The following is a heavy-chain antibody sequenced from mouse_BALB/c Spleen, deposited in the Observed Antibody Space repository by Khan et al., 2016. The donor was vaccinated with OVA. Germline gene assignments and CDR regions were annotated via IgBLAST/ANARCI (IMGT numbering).Heavy chain of an antibody. Sequence: VRLQQSGTVLARPGSSVKMSCKTSGYSFTNYLIHWVKQRPGQGLEWIGDIYPGNSETTYNQKFKDKAKLNADTSASTAYMELSSLTNEDFAVYYCTRGGYSSFAYWGQGTLVTVSA. CDR2: IYPGNSET. CDR3: TRGGYSSFAY. V-gene: IGHV1-5*01. CDR1: GYSFTNYL. D-gene: IGHD2-12*01. J-gene: IGHJ3*01.